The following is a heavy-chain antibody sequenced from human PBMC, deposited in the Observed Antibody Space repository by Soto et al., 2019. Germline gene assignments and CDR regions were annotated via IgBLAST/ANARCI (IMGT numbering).Heavy chain of an antibody. V-gene: IGHV4-31*03. CDR2: IYYSGST. Sequence: QVQLQESGPGLVKPSQTLSLTCTVSGGSISSGGYYWSWIRQHPGKGLEWIGYIYYSGSTYYNPSLKSRVTISVDTAKNHFSLKLSCVTAADTAVYYCARVNYDDSRGYYHFDYWGQGTLVTVSS. D-gene: IGHD3-22*01. J-gene: IGHJ4*02. CDR3: ARVNYDDSRGYYHFDY. CDR1: GGSISSGGYY.